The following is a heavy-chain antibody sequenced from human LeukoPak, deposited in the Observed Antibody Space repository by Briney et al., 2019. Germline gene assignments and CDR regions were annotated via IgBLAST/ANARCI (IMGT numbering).Heavy chain of an antibody. Sequence: VASVKVSCKASGYTFTSYGISWVRQAPGQGLEWMGRIIPIFGTSIYAQRFQGRLTITTDESTTTAYMELRSLRSEDTAVYYCARGDYFDSSAYFGMIFDYWGQGTLVTVSS. CDR3: ARGDYFDSSAYFGMIFDY. D-gene: IGHD3-22*01. CDR2: IIPIFGTS. CDR1: GYTFTSYG. V-gene: IGHV1-69*05. J-gene: IGHJ4*02.